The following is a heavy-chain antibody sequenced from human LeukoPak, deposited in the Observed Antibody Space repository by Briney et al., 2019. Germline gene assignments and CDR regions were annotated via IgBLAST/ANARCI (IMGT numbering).Heavy chain of an antibody. D-gene: IGHD3-10*01. CDR2: ISGSGGST. CDR1: GFTFSSYA. CDR3: AKDPPVRGTITPPSYNWFDP. V-gene: IGHV3-23*01. Sequence: PGGSLRLSCAASGFTFSSYAMSWVRQAPGKGLEWVSAISGSGGSTYYADSVKGRFTISRDNSKNTLYLQMNSLRAEDTAVYYCAKDPPVRGTITPPSYNWFDPWGQGTLVTVSS. J-gene: IGHJ5*02.